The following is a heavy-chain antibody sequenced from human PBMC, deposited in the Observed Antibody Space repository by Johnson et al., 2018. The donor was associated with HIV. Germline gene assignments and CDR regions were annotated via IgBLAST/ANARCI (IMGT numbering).Heavy chain of an antibody. Sequence: QVQLVESGGGLVQPGGSLRLSCAASGFTFSSYAMHWVRQAPGKGLEWVAVISYDGSNKYYADSVKGRFSISRDNSKNTLHLQMNSLRAGDTAVYYCARAGRWSGDTFDIWGQGTMVTVSS. CDR3: ARAGRWSGDTFDI. V-gene: IGHV3-30-3*01. D-gene: IGHD3-10*01. J-gene: IGHJ3*02. CDR2: ISYDGSNK. CDR1: GFTFSSYA.